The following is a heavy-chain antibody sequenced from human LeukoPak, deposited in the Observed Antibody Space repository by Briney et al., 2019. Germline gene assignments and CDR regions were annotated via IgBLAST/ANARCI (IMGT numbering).Heavy chain of an antibody. V-gene: IGHV1-2*02. J-gene: IGHJ6*02. D-gene: IGHD1-1*01. CDR2: INPNSGGT. Sequence: ASVKVSCKASGYTFTGYYMHWVRQAPGQGLERMGWINPNSGGTNYAQKFQGRVTMTRDTSISTAYMELSRLRSDDTAVYYCASWNDAYDYYYYGMDVWGQGTTVTVSS. CDR1: GYTFTGYY. CDR3: ASWNDAYDYYYYGMDV.